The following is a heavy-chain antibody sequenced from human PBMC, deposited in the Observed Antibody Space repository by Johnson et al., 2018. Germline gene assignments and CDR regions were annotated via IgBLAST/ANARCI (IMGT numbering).Heavy chain of an antibody. CDR3: ARDRGDCSGGSCWGYFQH. D-gene: IGHD2-15*01. J-gene: IGHJ1*01. V-gene: IGHV3-33*01. CDR2: IWSDGSKK. CDR1: GFTFSSHG. Sequence: QVQLGQSGGGVVQPGRSLRLSCAASGFTFSSHGMHWVRQAPGKGLEWVAVIWSDGSKKYYADSVKGRFTVSRDNSKNKLYLQMNNLRAEDTARYYCARDRGDCSGGSCWGYFQHWGQGTLVTVSS.